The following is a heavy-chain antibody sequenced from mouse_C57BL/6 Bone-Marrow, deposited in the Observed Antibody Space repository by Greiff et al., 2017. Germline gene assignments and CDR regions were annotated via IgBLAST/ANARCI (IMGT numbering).Heavy chain of an antibody. D-gene: IGHD1-3*01. V-gene: IGHV5-12*01. CDR3: ARHDIRFAY. Sequence: EVKLMESGGGLVQPGGSLKLSCAASGFTFSDYYMYWVRQTPEKRLEWVAYISNGGGSTYYPDTVKGRFTLSRDNAKNTLYLQMSRLKAEDTAMYYCARHDIRFAYWGQGTLVTVSA. CDR2: ISNGGGST. CDR1: GFTFSDYY. J-gene: IGHJ3*01.